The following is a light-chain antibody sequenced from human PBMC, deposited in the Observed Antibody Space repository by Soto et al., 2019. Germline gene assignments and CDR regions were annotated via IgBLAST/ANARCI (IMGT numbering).Light chain of an antibody. CDR3: QQYNKWPLT. CDR2: GAS. V-gene: IGKV3-15*01. Sequence: EIVMTQSPATLSVSPGERATLSCRASQSVSSNLAWYQNKPGQAPRLLIYGASTRATGIPARFSGSGSGTEFTLTISNLQSEEFAVYSCQQYNKWPLTFGGGTKVEIK. CDR1: QSVSSN. J-gene: IGKJ4*01.